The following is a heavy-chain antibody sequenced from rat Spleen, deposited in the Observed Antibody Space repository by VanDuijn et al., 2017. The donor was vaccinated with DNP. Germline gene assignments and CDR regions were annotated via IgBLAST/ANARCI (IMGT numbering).Heavy chain of an antibody. CDR2: ISTSGDST. Sequence: EVQLVESGGGLVQPGRSLKLSCAGSGFSFSDYYMAWVRQAPTKGLEWVATISTSGDSTYYRDSVKGRFTISRDKTEPTLYLQMNSLRSEDTATYYCTIYYNSGDNWSGYWGQGTLVTVSS. D-gene: IGHD1-1*01. CDR1: GFSFSDYY. V-gene: IGHV5-27*01. J-gene: IGHJ3*01. CDR3: TIYYNSGDNWSGY.